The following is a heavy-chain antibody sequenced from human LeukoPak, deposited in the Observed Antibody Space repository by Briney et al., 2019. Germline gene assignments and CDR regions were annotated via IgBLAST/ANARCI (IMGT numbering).Heavy chain of an antibody. D-gene: IGHD3-3*01. CDR1: GLTFSSYA. CDR3: AKVGIFGVVRDAFDI. V-gene: IGHV3-23*01. CDR2: ISGSGGST. Sequence: GGSLRLSCVASGLTFSSYAMSWVRQAPGKGLEWVSAISGSGGSTYYADSVKGRFTISRDNSKNTLYLQMNSLRAEDTAVYYCAKVGIFGVVRDAFDIWGQGTMVTVSS. J-gene: IGHJ3*02.